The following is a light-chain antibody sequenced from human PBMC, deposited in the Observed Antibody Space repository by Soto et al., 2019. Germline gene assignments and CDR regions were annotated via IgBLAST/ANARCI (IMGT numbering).Light chain of an antibody. J-gene: IGLJ1*01. CDR2: DVS. CDR3: SSYTTSNTRQIV. CDR1: SSDVGGYNY. V-gene: IGLV2-14*03. Sequence: ALTEPASVSGSPGQSMTNSCTGTSSDVGGYNYVSWYQHHPGKAPKLMIFDVSNRPSGVSNRFSGSKSGNTASLTISGLQPEDEADYYCSSYTTSNTRQIVFGTGTKVTVL.